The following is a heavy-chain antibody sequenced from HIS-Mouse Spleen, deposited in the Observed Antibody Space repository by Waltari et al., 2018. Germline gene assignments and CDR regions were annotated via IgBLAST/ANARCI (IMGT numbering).Heavy chain of an antibody. CDR1: GGSISSSSYY. V-gene: IGHV4-39*07. CDR2: IYYSGST. CDR3: ARDYYGSGSYYEYFQH. D-gene: IGHD3-10*01. Sequence: QLQLQESGPGLVKPSETLSLTCTVSGGSISSSSYYWGWIRQPPGKGLEWIGSIYYSGSTSYNPSLRSRVTISVDTSKNQFSLKLSSVTAADTAVYYCARDYYGSGSYYEYFQHWGQGTLVTVSS. J-gene: IGHJ1*01.